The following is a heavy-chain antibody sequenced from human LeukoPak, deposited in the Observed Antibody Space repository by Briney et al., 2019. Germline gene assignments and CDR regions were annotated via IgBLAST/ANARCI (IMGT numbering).Heavy chain of an antibody. CDR3: ARCTTINYYDSSGYLYAFDI. D-gene: IGHD3-22*01. CDR1: GYTFTSYY. CDR2: INPSGGST. J-gene: IGHJ3*02. Sequence: ASVKVSCKASGYTFTSYYMHWVRQAPGPGLEWMGIINPSGGSTSYAQKFQGRVTMTRDTSTSTVYMELSSLRSEDTAVYYCARCTTINYYDSSGYLYAFDIWGQGTMVTVSS. V-gene: IGHV1-46*01.